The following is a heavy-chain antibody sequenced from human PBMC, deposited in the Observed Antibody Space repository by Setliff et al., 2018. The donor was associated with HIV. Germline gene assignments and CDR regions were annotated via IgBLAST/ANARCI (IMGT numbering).Heavy chain of an antibody. CDR1: GFTLANNY. D-gene: IGHD3-22*01. Sequence: SVKVSCKASGFTLANNYIHWVRQAPGQGLEWMGGIIPIFGTAIYAPKFQGRVTITANESASTAYMELSSLTSEDTAVYYCARDNYYDSSGAIGYWGQGTLVTVSS. V-gene: IGHV1-69*13. J-gene: IGHJ4*02. CDR3: ARDNYYDSSGAIGY. CDR2: IIPIFGTA.